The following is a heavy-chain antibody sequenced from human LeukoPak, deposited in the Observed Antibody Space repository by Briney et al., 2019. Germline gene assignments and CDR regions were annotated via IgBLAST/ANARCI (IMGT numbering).Heavy chain of an antibody. CDR1: GFTFSSYA. V-gene: IGHV3-30-3*01. Sequence: GGSLRLSCAASGFTFSSYAMHWVRQAPGKGLEWVAVISYDGSNKYYADSVKGRFTISRDNSKNTLYLQMNSLRAEDTAVYYCARGSARSLGSSWFDYWGQGTLVTVSS. CDR2: ISYDGSNK. CDR3: ARGSARSLGSSWFDY. D-gene: IGHD6-13*01. J-gene: IGHJ4*02.